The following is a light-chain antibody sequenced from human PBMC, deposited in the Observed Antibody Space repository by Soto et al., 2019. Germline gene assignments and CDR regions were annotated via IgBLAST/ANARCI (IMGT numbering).Light chain of an antibody. CDR2: YDD. Sequence: QSVLTQPPSVSEAPRQRVTISCSGSSSNVGNNAVNWYQQLPGKAHKLLLYYDDLLPSGVSDRFSGSKSGTSASRAISGLQSEDEADYYCAVWDDSLNGVVFGGGTKLTVL. CDR3: AVWDDSLNGVV. CDR1: SSNVGNNA. J-gene: IGLJ2*01. V-gene: IGLV1-36*01.